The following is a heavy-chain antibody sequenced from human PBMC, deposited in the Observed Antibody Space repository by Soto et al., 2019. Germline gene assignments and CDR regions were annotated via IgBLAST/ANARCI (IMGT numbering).Heavy chain of an antibody. D-gene: IGHD3-22*01. V-gene: IGHV1-18*01. CDR1: GYTFTSYG. CDR2: ISASNGNT. CDR3: AKDDYYDSSGYYPPQASFDY. J-gene: IGHJ4*02. Sequence: QVQLVQSGAEVKNSGASVKVSCKASGYTFTSYGFSWVRQAPGQGLEWMGWISASNGNTNYAEKLQGRVTMTTDTSTGTAYMELRSLRSDDTATYYCAKDDYYDSSGYYPPQASFDYWGQGALVTVSS.